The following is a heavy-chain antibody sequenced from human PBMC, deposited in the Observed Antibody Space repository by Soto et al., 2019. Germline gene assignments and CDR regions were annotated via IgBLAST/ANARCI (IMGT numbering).Heavy chain of an antibody. J-gene: IGHJ4*02. CDR3: ARDGYFYH. Sequence: QVQLVQSGAEVKKPGDSVRVSCKASGYTFTSYGICWVRQAPGQGLEWMGWISANNGNTKYAQKVQGRVTMTTDAATSTAYMELRSLRSGDAAVYYWARDGYFYHWGQGNLVTVSS. CDR2: ISANNGNT. V-gene: IGHV1-18*01. CDR1: GYTFTSYG.